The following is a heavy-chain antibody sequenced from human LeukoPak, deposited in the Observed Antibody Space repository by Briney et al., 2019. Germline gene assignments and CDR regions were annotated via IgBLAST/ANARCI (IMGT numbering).Heavy chain of an antibody. CDR3: AGEQGNFDY. J-gene: IGHJ4*02. CDR1: GGSISTYY. CDR2: IYHSGSA. Sequence: SETLSLTCTLSGGSISTYYWSWVRQPPGKGLEWIGSIYHSGSANYNPSLKSRVTISVDTSRIQFFLKLSSVTAAAPAVFSCAGEQGNFDYWGWGTLATVSS. D-gene: IGHD3-10*01. V-gene: IGHV4-59*01.